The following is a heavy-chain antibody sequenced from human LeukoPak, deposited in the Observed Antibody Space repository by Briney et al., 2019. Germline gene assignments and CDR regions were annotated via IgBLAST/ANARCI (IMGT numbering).Heavy chain of an antibody. J-gene: IGHJ4*02. D-gene: IGHD1-7*01. Sequence: GGSLRLSCAASGFTFSSYSMNWVRQAPGKGLERVSYISSSSSTIYYADSVKGRFTISRDNAKNSLYLQMNSLRAEDTAVYYCARLDWNYLFDYWGQGTLVTVSS. CDR2: ISSSSSTI. CDR1: GFTFSSYS. CDR3: ARLDWNYLFDY. V-gene: IGHV3-48*01.